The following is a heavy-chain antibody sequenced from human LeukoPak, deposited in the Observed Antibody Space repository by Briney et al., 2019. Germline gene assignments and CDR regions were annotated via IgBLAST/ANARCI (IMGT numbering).Heavy chain of an antibody. D-gene: IGHD3-22*01. Sequence: GGSLRLSCAAPAFTSTTYAMRWVRHVPENGLEWVSAIRGSGGRTYYADSVKGRLSLSRDHSTNTLYLQMNSLRAEETAVTYCAKDLLVVVITTLDYWGQGTLVTVSS. CDR3: AKDLLVVVITTLDY. CDR2: IRGSGGRT. CDR1: AFTSTTYA. J-gene: IGHJ4*02. V-gene: IGHV3-23*01.